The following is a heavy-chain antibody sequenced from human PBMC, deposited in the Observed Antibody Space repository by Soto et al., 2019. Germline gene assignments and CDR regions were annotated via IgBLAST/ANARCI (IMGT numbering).Heavy chain of an antibody. D-gene: IGHD3-10*01. V-gene: IGHV3-15*01. CDR2: VKRKTNGGTT. CDR3: ATCYGSGTDCEENYIAF. J-gene: IGHJ4*02. Sequence: GGSLRLSCATSGFLFTNAWMSWVRQAPGKGLEWVGRVKRKTNGGTTDYAAPVKDRFNISRDDSKNMVYLQMNNLKTEDTAVYYCATCYGSGTDCEENYIAFWGKETPVTLSS. CDR1: GFLFTNAW.